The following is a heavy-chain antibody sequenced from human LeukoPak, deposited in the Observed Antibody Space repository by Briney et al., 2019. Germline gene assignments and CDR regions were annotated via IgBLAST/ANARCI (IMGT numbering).Heavy chain of an antibody. D-gene: IGHD3-10*01. CDR2: ISGSGGST. J-gene: IGHJ4*02. V-gene: IGHV3-23*01. Sequence: GGSLRLSCAASGFTFRSYAMSWVRQAPGKGLEWVSAISGSGGSTYYADSVKGRFTISRDNSKNTLYLQMNSLRAEDTAVYYCAKSVMVRGVNPLVYWGQGTLVTVSS. CDR3: AKSVMVRGVNPLVY. CDR1: GFTFRSYA.